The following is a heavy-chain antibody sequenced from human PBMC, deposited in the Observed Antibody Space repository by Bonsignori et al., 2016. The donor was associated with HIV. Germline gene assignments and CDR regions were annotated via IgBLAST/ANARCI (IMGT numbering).Heavy chain of an antibody. CDR2: ISSSSSTI. J-gene: IGHJ4*02. V-gene: IGHV3-48*02. D-gene: IGHD6-19*01. CDR3: ASHIAVAGTIDY. Sequence: WIRQPPGKGLEWVSYISSSSSTIYYADSVKGRFTISRDNAKNSLYLQMNSLRDEDTAVYYCASHIAVAGTIDYWGQGTLVTVSS.